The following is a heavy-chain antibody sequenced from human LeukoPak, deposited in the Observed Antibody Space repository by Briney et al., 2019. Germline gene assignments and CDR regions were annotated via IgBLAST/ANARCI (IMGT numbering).Heavy chain of an antibody. CDR2: INLSGGST. Sequence: ASVKVSCKASGYTFTSYYMHWVRQAHGQGLEWMGIINLSGGSTSYAQKFQGRVTMTSDTSTSTVYMELSSLRSEDTAVYYCARGPVGYSYGTGNDHGLDYWGQGTLVTVSS. V-gene: IGHV1-46*01. CDR3: ARGPVGYSYGTGNDHGLDY. CDR1: GYTFTSYY. J-gene: IGHJ4*02. D-gene: IGHD5-18*01.